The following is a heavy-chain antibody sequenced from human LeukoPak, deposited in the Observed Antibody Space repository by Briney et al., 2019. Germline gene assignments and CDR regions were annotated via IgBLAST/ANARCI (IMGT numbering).Heavy chain of an antibody. CDR2: VSGNNGNT. V-gene: IGHV1-18*01. Sequence: GASVKVSCKASGYTFTTYGISWVRQAPGQGLEWMGWVSGNNGNTNYAQKLQGRVTMTTDTSTNTAYMELRSLRSDDTAVYYCARAFYHSGTNWYDVFDVWGQGTMVTVSS. D-gene: IGHD1-1*01. CDR1: GYTFTTYG. J-gene: IGHJ3*01. CDR3: ARAFYHSGTNWYDVFDV.